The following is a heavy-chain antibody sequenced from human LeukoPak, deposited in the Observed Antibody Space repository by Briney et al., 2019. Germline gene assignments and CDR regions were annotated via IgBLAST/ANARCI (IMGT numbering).Heavy chain of an antibody. J-gene: IGHJ4*02. CDR3: AEYGVSGVRNNFY. CDR2: ISVASNT. V-gene: IGHV3-23*01. D-gene: IGHD3-3*01. Sequence: GGSLRLSCAASGLAFSSYAMNWVRQAPGKGLEWVSTISVASNTFYADSVKGRFTISRDNSRNTVYLQMTSLRADDTAVYYCAEYGVSGVRNNFYWGQGTLVTVSS. CDR1: GLAFSSYA.